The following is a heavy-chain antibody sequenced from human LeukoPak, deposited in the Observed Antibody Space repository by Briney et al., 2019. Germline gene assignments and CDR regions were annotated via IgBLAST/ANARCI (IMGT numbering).Heavy chain of an antibody. CDR3: ARVNWSCYDCRGAFDI. V-gene: IGHV1-69*05. Sequence: SVKVSCKASGGTFSSYAISWVRQAPGQGLEWMGGIIPIFGTANYAQKFQGRVTITTDKSTSTAYMELSSLRSEDTAVYYCARVNWSCYDCRGAFDIWGQGKTVTVSS. CDR1: GGTFSSYA. J-gene: IGHJ3*02. D-gene: IGHD5-12*01. CDR2: IIPIFGTA.